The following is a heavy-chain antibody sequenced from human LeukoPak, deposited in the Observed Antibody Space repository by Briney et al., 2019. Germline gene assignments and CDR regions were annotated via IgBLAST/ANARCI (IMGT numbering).Heavy chain of an antibody. CDR2: ISAYNGNT. D-gene: IGHD3-3*01. CDR1: GYTFTSYG. V-gene: IGHV1-18*01. CDR3: ATTYYDFWSGFQNAEYFQH. J-gene: IGHJ1*01. Sequence: GASVTLSFTASGYTFTSYGISWVRQAPGQGLKWMGWISAYNGNTNCAQKLQGRVTMTTDTSTSTAYMELRSLRSDDTAVYYCATTYYDFWSGFQNAEYFQHWGQGTLVTVTS.